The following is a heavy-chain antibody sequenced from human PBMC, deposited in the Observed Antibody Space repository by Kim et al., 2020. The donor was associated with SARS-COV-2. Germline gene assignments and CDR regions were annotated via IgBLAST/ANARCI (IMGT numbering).Heavy chain of an antibody. CDR1: GFTFISYS. CDR2: ISSSSSYI. V-gene: IGHV3-21*01. D-gene: IGHD5-12*01. J-gene: IGHJ4*02. CDR3: ARDSNGYNTKVFDY. Sequence: GGSLRLSCAASGFTFISYSMNWVRQAPGKGLEWVSSISSSSSYIYYADSVKGRFTISRDNAKNSLYLQMNSLRAEDTAVYYCARDSNGYNTKVFDYWGQGTLVTVSS.